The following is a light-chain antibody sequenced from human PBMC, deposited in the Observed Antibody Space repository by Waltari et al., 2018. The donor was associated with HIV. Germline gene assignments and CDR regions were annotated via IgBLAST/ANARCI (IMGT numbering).Light chain of an antibody. CDR3: QQTNSFPIT. J-gene: IGKJ5*01. Sequence: DIQMTQFPSSLSASVGDRVTMTCRATQGIANWVAWYQQKPGKAPKLLIQGASILQKGVPSRFSGRGSGTVFTLTINSLQPEDFATYFCQQTNSFPITFGQGTRL. CDR1: QGIANW. V-gene: IGKV1D-12*01. CDR2: GAS.